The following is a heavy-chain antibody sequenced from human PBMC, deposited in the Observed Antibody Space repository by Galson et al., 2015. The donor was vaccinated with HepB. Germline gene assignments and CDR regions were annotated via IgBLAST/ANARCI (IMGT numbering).Heavy chain of an antibody. D-gene: IGHD3/OR15-3a*01. CDR3: AREDWETYYYYGIDV. J-gene: IGHJ6*02. V-gene: IGHV3-7*03. Sequence: SLRLSCAASGFTFSSYWMSWVRQAPGKGLEWVANIKQDGSEKYYVDSVKGRFTISRDNAKNSLYLQMNSLRAEDTAVYYCAREDWETYYYYGIDVWGQGTTVTVSS. CDR2: IKQDGSEK. CDR1: GFTFSSYW.